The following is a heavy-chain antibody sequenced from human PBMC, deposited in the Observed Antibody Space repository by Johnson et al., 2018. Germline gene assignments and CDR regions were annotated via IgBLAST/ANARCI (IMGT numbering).Heavy chain of an antibody. D-gene: IGHD4-17*01. J-gene: IGHJ6*03. CDR2: IRTEPKNYAT. CDR3: IRPDYGDYDYYYYMDV. CDR1: GFTFRGSA. V-gene: IGHV3-73*01. Sequence: VQLVQSGGGLVQPGGSLKLSCAASGFTFRGSAMHWVRQASGKGLEWVGRIRTEPKNYATVYGASVKGRLNISRDDSKKMVYLQMKTLKTEDTAVYYCIRPDYGDYDYYYYMDVWGKGTTVTVSS.